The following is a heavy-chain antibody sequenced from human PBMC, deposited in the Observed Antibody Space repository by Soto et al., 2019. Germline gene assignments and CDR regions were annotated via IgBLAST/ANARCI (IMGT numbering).Heavy chain of an antibody. CDR1: GYTFTSYD. CDR2: MNPNSGNT. D-gene: IGHD6-19*01. CDR3: ARGGIAVVSAHAFDI. J-gene: IGHJ3*02. Sequence: GGPVKPSCKDCGYTFTSYDINCVRQATRQGLEWMGWMNPNSGNTGYAQKFQGRVTMTRNTSISTAYMELSSLRSEDTAVYYCARGGIAVVSAHAFDIWGQGTIVTVSS. V-gene: IGHV1-8*01.